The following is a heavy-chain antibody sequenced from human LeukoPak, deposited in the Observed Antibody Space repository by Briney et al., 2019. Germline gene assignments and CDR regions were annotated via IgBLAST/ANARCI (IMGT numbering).Heavy chain of an antibody. CDR1: GYTFTSYG. J-gene: IGHJ4*02. CDR2: ISAYNGNT. CDR3: ARTWIVGATEMNDPDY. V-gene: IGHV1-18*01. Sequence: ASVKVSCKASGYTFTSYGISWVRQAPGQGLEWMGWISAYNGNTNYAQKFQGRVTMTTDTSTNTAYMELRSLRSDDTAVYYCARTWIVGATEMNDPDYWGQGTLVTVSS. D-gene: IGHD1-26*01.